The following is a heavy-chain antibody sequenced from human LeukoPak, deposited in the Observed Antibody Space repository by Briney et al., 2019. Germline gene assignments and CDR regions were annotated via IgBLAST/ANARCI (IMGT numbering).Heavy chain of an antibody. CDR3: ARLNYPLDY. Sequence: SETLSLTCTASGGSISSYYWSWIRQPPGKGLEWIGYIYYSGSTSYNPSLKSRVTISVDTSKDQFSLKLSSVTAADTAVYYCARLNYPLDYWGQGTLVTVSS. V-gene: IGHV4-59*08. CDR2: IYYSGST. D-gene: IGHD5-24*01. J-gene: IGHJ4*02. CDR1: GGSISSYY.